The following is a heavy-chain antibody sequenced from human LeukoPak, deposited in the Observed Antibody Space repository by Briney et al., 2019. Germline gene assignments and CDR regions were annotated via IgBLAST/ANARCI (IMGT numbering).Heavy chain of an antibody. D-gene: IGHD3-3*01. J-gene: IGHJ4*02. CDR2: INHRGST. CDR1: GGSFSGYY. V-gene: IGHV4-34*01. CDR3: AYYDFWSGSDY. Sequence: SETLSLTCAVYGGSFSGYYWSWIRQPPGKGLEWIGEINHRGSTNYNPSLKSRVTISVDTSKNQFSLKLSSVTAADTAVYYCAYYDFWSGSDYWGQGTLVTVSS.